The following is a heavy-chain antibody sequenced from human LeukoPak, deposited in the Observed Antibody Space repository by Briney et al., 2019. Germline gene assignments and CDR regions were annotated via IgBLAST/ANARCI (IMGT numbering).Heavy chain of an antibody. D-gene: IGHD6-13*01. J-gene: IGHJ6*02. CDR3: ARGRGTSWSNYYYYYGMDV. Sequence: SSKTLSLTCAVYGGSFSGYYWSWIRQPPGKGLEWIGEINHSGSTNYNPSLKSRVTISVGTSKNQFPLKLSSVAAADTAVYYCARGRGTSWSNYYYYYGMDVWGQGTTVTVSS. CDR2: INHSGST. CDR1: GGSFSGYY. V-gene: IGHV4-34*01.